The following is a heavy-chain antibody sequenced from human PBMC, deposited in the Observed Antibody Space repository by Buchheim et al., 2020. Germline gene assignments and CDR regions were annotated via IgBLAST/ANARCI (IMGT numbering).Heavy chain of an antibody. CDR2: ISYDGSNK. D-gene: IGHD2-2*01. J-gene: IGHJ4*02. Sequence: QVQLVESGGGVVQPGRSLRLSCAASGFTFSSYGMHWVRQAPGKGLEWVAVISYDGSNKYYADSVKGRFTISRDNSKNTLYLQMNSLRAEDTAVYYCAKDIVVVPAAEAGPDYGGQGTL. CDR3: AKDIVVVPAAEAGPDY. CDR1: GFTFSSYG. V-gene: IGHV3-30*18.